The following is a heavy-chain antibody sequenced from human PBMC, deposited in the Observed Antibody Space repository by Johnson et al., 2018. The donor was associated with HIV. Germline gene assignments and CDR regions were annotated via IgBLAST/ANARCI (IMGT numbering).Heavy chain of an antibody. Sequence: QMLLVESGGGFVKPGGSLRLSCAASGFTFSDYYMSWIRQAPGKGLEWISYISGSGTTIFYTDSVKGRFAISRDNAKKSLFLRMDSLRAEDTAGDYCARVSSGGAFDIGGQGTMVTVSS. CDR1: GFTFSDYY. J-gene: IGHJ3*02. V-gene: IGHV3-11*04. CDR3: ARVSSGGAFDI. CDR2: ISGSGTTI. D-gene: IGHD3-22*01.